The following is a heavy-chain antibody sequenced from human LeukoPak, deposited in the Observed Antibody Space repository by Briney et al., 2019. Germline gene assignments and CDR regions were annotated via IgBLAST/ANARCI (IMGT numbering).Heavy chain of an antibody. CDR3: ARVRFGESYGMDV. J-gene: IGHJ6*02. D-gene: IGHD3-10*01. V-gene: IGHV3-11*01. Sequence: GGSLRLSCAASGFSVSNNYMSWVRQAPGKGLEWVSYISSSGSTIYYADSVKGRFTISRDNAKNSLYLQMNSLRAEDTAVYYCARVRFGESYGMDVWGQGTTVTVSS. CDR2: ISSSGSTI. CDR1: GFSVSNNY.